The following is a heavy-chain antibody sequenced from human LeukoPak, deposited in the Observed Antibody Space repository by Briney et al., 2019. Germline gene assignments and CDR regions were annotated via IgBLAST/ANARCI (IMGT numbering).Heavy chain of an antibody. D-gene: IGHD3-10*01. CDR1: GGSISRSNW. V-gene: IGHV4-4*02. Sequence: PSETLSLTCAVSGGSISRSNWWSWVRRPPGKGLEWIGEIYHSGSTNYNPSLKRRVTISVDKSKNQFSLKLSSVTAADTAVYYCAKSNGYGLIDIWGQGTMVTVSS. CDR3: AKSNGYGLIDI. J-gene: IGHJ3*02. CDR2: IYHSGST.